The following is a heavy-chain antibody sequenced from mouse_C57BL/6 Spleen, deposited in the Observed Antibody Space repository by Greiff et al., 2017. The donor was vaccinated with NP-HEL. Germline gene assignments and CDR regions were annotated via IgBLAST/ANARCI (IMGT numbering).Heavy chain of an antibody. CDR1: GYSITSGYY. CDR2: ISYDGSN. J-gene: IGHJ2*01. CDR3: ARSLYYYGSSSYYFDY. Sequence: VQLKESGPGLVKPSQSLSLTCSVTGYSITSGYYWNWIRQFPGNKLEWMGYISYDGSNNYNPSLKNRISITRDTSKNQFFLKLNSVTTEDTATYYCARSLYYYGSSSYYFDYWGQGTTLTVSS. V-gene: IGHV3-6*01. D-gene: IGHD1-1*01.